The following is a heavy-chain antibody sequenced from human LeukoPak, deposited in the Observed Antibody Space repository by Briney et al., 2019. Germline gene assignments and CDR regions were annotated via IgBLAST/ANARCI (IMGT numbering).Heavy chain of an antibody. Sequence: PSETLSLTCTVSGGSISSTSYYWGWIRQPPGKGLEWIGSIYYSGSTYYNPSLKSRVTISVDTSKNQFSLKLRSVTVADTAVYYCARPTAGYSSRYAFDIWGQGTMVTVSS. J-gene: IGHJ3*02. V-gene: IGHV4-39*01. CDR2: IYYSGST. CDR3: ARPTAGYSSRYAFDI. D-gene: IGHD6-19*01. CDR1: GGSISSTSYY.